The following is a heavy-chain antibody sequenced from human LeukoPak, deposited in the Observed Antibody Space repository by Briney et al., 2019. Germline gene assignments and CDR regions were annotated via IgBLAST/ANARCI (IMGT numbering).Heavy chain of an antibody. J-gene: IGHJ3*02. CDR1: GFTFSSYA. CDR3: AKEGAASSGWYGDAFDI. D-gene: IGHD6-19*01. V-gene: IGHV3-23*01. Sequence: GGSLRLSCAAYGFTFSSYAMSWVRQAPGKGLEWVSAISGSGGSTYYADSVKGRFTISRDNSKNTLYLQMNSLRAEDTAVYYCAKEGAASSGWYGDAFDIWGQGTMVTVSS. CDR2: ISGSGGST.